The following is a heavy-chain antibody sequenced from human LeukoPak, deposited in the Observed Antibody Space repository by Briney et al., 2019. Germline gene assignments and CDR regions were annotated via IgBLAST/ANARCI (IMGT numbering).Heavy chain of an antibody. CDR2: IWYDGSNK. CDR3: AKCSRGWAAATLYYFDY. D-gene: IGHD2-2*01. CDR1: GFTFSSYG. V-gene: IGHV3-33*06. J-gene: IGHJ4*02. Sequence: GRSLRLSCAASGFTFSSYGMHWVRQAPGKGLEWVAVIWYDGSNKYYADSVKGRFTISRDNSKNTLYLQMNSLRAEDTAVYYCAKCSRGWAAATLYYFDYWGQGTLVTVSS.